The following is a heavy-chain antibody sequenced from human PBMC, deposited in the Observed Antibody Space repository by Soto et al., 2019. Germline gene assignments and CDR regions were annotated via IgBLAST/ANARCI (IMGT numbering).Heavy chain of an antibody. CDR2: MNPNSGNT. Sequence: ASVKVSCKASGYTFTSYDINLVRQATGQGLEWMGWMNPNSGNTGYAQKFQGRVTMTRNTSISTAYMELSSLRSEDTAVYYCAVVPAAMNYYYYYYMDVWVKGTTVTVSS. CDR1: GYTFTSYD. D-gene: IGHD2-2*01. V-gene: IGHV1-8*01. J-gene: IGHJ6*03. CDR3: AVVPAAMNYYYYYYMDV.